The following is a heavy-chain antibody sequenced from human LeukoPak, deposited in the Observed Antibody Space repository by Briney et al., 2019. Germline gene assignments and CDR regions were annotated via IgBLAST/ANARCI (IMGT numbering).Heavy chain of an antibody. D-gene: IGHD5-18*01. J-gene: IGHJ4*02. CDR3: AKGGAGYSYGQNDY. CDR2: ISWNSGSI. V-gene: IGHV3-9*01. CDR1: GFTFDDYA. Sequence: GGSLRLSCAASGFTFDDYAMHWVRQAPGKGLEWVSGISWNSGSIGYADSVKGRFTISRDNAKNSLYLQMNSLRAEDTALYYCAKGGAGYSYGQNDYWGQGTLVTVSP.